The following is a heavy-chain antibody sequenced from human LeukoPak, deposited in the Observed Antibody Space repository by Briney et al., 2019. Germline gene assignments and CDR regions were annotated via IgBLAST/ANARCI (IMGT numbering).Heavy chain of an antibody. V-gene: IGHV4-59*01. CDR3: ARVKGLWFGELFYFDY. J-gene: IGHJ4*02. CDR1: GGSISSYY. D-gene: IGHD3-10*01. Sequence: SETLSLTCAVSGGSISSYYWSWIRQPPGKGLEWIGDIYYSGSTNYNPSLKSRVTISVDTSKNQFSLKLSSVTAADTAVYDCARVKGLWFGELFYFDYWGQRTLVTVSS. CDR2: IYYSGST.